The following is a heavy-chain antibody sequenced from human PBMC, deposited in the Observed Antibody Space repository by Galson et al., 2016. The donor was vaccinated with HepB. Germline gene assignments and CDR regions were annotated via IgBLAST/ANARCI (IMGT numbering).Heavy chain of an antibody. J-gene: IGHJ5*02. D-gene: IGHD3-22*01. CDR2: ISDDGSGE. Sequence: LRLSCAVSGFLFRSYAMHWIRQTPGKGLEWVALISDDGSGEFYADSVKGRFTISRDNSAKNTLYLQMNGLRVEDTAVYFWARARRPRRGYLRNRFDPWGQGTLVTVSS. CDR3: ARARRPRRGYLRNRFDP. V-gene: IGHV3-30*04. CDR1: GFLFRSYA.